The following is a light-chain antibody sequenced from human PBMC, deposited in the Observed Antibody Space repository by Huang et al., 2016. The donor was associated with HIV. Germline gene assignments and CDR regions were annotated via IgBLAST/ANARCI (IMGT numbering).Light chain of an antibody. CDR1: QSLDKGF. CDR2: DAS. V-gene: IGKV3-20*01. CDR3: HHYGATQWA. Sequence: ELVLTQSPGTISSSPGGAAVISCRASQSLDKGFLAWYRQKPGQAPELLSFDASKRPSDIPDRVVGRGSGTDFSLTINGLDPEDFAFYFCHHYGATQWAFGRGTRVEMK. J-gene: IGKJ1*01.